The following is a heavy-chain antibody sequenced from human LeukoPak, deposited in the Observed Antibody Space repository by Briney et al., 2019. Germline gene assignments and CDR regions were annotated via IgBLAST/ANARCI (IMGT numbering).Heavy chain of an antibody. J-gene: IGHJ4*02. CDR1: GDSIGSFY. D-gene: IGHD2-15*01. CDR3: ARPARYCSGGSYWDS. V-gene: IGHV4-59*01. Sequence: SETLSLTCTVSGDSIGSFYWSWIRQPPGKGLEWIGNIYYSGNTNYNPSLKSRVTISVDTSKNQFSLKLTSVTAADTAIYYCARPARYCSGGSYWDSWGQGTLVTVSS. CDR2: IYYSGNT.